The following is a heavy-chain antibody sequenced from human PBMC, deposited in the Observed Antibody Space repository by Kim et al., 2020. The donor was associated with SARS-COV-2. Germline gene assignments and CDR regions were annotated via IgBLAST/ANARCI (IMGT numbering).Heavy chain of an antibody. CDR2: VSHSGST. J-gene: IGHJ6*02. D-gene: IGHD6-6*01. CDR1: GGSFSSYY. Sequence: SETLSLTCAVYGGSFSSYYCSWSRQPPGKGLELIWEVSHSGSTNYNPSLKSRVTISVDTSKNQFSLKLNSVTAADTALYYCARVLMQLVRYRRGMDVWGQGTPVTVSS. V-gene: IGHV4-34*01. CDR3: ARVLMQLVRYRRGMDV.